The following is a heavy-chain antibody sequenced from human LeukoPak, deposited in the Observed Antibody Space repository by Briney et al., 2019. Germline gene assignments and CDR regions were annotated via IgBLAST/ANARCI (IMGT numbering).Heavy chain of an antibody. D-gene: IGHD2-21*02. CDR2: ISYDGSNK. Sequence: GGSLRLSCAASGFTFSSYAMHWVRQAPGKGLEWVAVISYDGSNKYYADSVKGRFTISRDNSKNTLYLQMNSLRAEDTAVYYCAKGRSVVTGVPEYFQHWGQGTLVTVSS. CDR3: AKGRSVVTGVPEYFQH. V-gene: IGHV3-30-3*01. J-gene: IGHJ1*01. CDR1: GFTFSSYA.